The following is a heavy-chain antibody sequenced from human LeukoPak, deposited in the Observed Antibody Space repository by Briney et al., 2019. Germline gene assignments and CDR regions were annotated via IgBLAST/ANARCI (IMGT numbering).Heavy chain of an antibody. Sequence: ASVKVSCKASGYTFTDYYMHWVRQAPGQGLEWMGWINPSSGGTNYAQKFQGRVTVTRDTSISTAYLQWSSLKASDTAMYYCAKSHSSSWGAFDYWGQGTLVTVSS. CDR1: GYTFTDYY. CDR3: AKSHSSSWGAFDY. CDR2: INPSSGGT. V-gene: IGHV1-2*02. D-gene: IGHD6-13*01. J-gene: IGHJ4*02.